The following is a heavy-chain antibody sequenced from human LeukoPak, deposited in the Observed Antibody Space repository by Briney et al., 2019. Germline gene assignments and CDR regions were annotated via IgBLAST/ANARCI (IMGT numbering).Heavy chain of an antibody. Sequence: ASVKVSCKASGYTFTSYGISWVRQAPGQGLEWMGWISAYNGNTNYAQKLQGRVTMTTDTSTSTAYMELRSLRPDDTAVYYCASIAAAGTGVAYYYYGMDVWGQGTTVTVSS. J-gene: IGHJ6*02. CDR2: ISAYNGNT. V-gene: IGHV1-18*01. CDR1: GYTFTSYG. CDR3: ASIAAAGTGVAYYYYGMDV. D-gene: IGHD6-13*01.